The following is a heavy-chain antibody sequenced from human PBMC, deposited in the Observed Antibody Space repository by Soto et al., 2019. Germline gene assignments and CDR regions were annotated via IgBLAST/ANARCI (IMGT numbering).Heavy chain of an antibody. V-gene: IGHV1-24*01. J-gene: IGHJ5*02. CDR2: FDPEDGET. CDR3: ATDYQTGLALAAAGTAGFDP. D-gene: IGHD6-13*01. Sequence: ASVKVSCKVSGYTLTELSMHWVRQAPGKGLEWMGGFDPEDGETIYAQKFQGRVTMTEDTSTDTAYMELSSLRSEDTAVYYCATDYQTGLALAAAGTAGFDPWGQGTLVTVSS. CDR1: GYTLTELS.